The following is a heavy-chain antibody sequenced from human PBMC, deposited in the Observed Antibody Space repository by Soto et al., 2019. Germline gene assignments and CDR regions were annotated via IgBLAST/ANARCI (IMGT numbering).Heavy chain of an antibody. Sequence: ASVKVSCKASGYTLNTYYMHWVRQAPGQGPEWMGIINPRGGSATYAQNFQDRVTMTRDTSSSTVYMELSSLRSEDTAVYYCARGGGFSPYYYNLDVWGQGTTVTVSS. CDR1: GYTLNTYY. D-gene: IGHD2-15*01. J-gene: IGHJ6*02. V-gene: IGHV1-46*02. CDR3: ARGGGFSPYYYNLDV. CDR2: INPRGGSA.